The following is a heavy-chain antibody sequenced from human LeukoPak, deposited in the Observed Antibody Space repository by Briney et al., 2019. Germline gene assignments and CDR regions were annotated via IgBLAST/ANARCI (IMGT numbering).Heavy chain of an antibody. CDR3: AKGSGRPNWFDP. V-gene: IGHV3-23*01. CDR2: IGGRGTTT. D-gene: IGHD3-10*01. J-gene: IGHJ5*02. CDR1: GFTFNKYG. Sequence: GGSLRLSCAASGFTFNKYGINWVRQAPGKGLEWVSAIGGRGTTTYYADSVKGRFTISRDNSKNTVYLQMNSLRAEDTAVYYCAKGSGRPNWFDPWGQGTLVTVSS.